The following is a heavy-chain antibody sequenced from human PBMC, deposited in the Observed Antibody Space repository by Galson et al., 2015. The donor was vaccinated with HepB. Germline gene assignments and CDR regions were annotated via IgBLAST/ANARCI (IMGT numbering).Heavy chain of an antibody. CDR1: GFTFSSYS. V-gene: IGHV3-21*01. CDR2: ISTSSTYI. Sequence: SLRLSCAASGFTFSSYSMNWVRQAPGKGLEWVSSISTSSTYIYYADSVKGRFTISRDTAKNSLYLQMNSLRAEDTAVYYCARLHSSGWYPSDVNYYYYGMDVWGQGTTVTVSS. J-gene: IGHJ6*02. CDR3: ARLHSSGWYPSDVNYYYYGMDV. D-gene: IGHD6-19*01.